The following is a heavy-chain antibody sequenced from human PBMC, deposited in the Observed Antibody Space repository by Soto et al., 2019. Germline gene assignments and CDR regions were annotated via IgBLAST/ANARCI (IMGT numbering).Heavy chain of an antibody. CDR2: VHYSGNT. CDR3: ARQDRVVAEGRWFDP. Sequence: SETLSLTXTVSGYSISSGYHWAWIRQPPGKGLEWLGSVHYSGNTYYNPSLKSRLTISVDKSKNQFSLNLSSVTAADTAVYYCARQDRVVAEGRWFDPWGQGTLVTVSS. V-gene: IGHV4-38-2*02. J-gene: IGHJ5*02. CDR1: GYSISSGYH. D-gene: IGHD2-15*01.